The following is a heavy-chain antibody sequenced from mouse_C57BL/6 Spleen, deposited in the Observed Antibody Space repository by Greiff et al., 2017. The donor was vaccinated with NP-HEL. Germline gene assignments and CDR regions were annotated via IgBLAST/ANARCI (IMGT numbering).Heavy chain of an antibody. CDR2: IDPSDSYT. CDR1: GYTFTSYW. Sequence: VQLQQPGAELVMPGASVKLSCKASGYTFTSYWMHWVKQRPGQGLEWIGEIDPSDSYTNYNQKFKGKSTLTVDKSSRTAYMQLSSLTSEDSAVYDCARRLGRYCFDYWGQGTTLTVSS. D-gene: IGHD4-1*01. V-gene: IGHV1-69*01. J-gene: IGHJ2*01. CDR3: ARRLGRYCFDY.